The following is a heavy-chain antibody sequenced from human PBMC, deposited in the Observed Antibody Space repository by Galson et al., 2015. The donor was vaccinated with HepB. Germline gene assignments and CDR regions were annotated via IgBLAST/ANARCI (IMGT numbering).Heavy chain of an antibody. V-gene: IGHV3-30*18. Sequence: SLRLSCAASGFTFSRYGMHWVRQAPGKGPEWVAVITYDGSNKYYAHSVKGRFTISRDNSKNTLYLQMNSLRAEDTAVYYCAKNPTYYHYGMDVWGHGTTVTVS. CDR2: ITYDGSNK. CDR3: AKNPTYYHYGMDV. J-gene: IGHJ6*02. CDR1: GFTFSRYG.